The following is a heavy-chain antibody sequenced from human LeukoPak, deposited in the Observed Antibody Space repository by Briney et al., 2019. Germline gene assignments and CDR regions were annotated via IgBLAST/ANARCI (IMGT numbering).Heavy chain of an antibody. D-gene: IGHD3-3*01. J-gene: IGHJ4*02. CDR2: ISSSSSYI. V-gene: IGHV3-21*01. CDR1: GFTFSSYS. Sequence: GGSLRLSCAASGFTFSSYSMNWVRQAPGKGLEWVSPISSSSSYIYYADSVKGRFTISRDNAKNSLYLQMNSLRAEDTAVYYCARVFSGFDFWSGYYDYWGQGTLVTVSS. CDR3: ARVFSGFDFWSGYYDY.